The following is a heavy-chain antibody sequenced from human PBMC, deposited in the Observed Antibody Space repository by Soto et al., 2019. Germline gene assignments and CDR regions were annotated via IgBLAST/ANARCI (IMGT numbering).Heavy chain of an antibody. CDR3: ARGGCTNGVCYLGNWXDP. CDR2: IYYSGST. Sequence: SETLSLTCTVSGGSISSYYWSWIRQPPGKGLEWIGYIYYSGSTNYNPSLKSRVTISVDTSKNQFSLKLSSVTAADTAVYYCARGGCTNGVCYLGNWXDPWGQGTLVTVSS. CDR1: GGSISSYY. V-gene: IGHV4-59*01. J-gene: IGHJ5*02. D-gene: IGHD2-8*01.